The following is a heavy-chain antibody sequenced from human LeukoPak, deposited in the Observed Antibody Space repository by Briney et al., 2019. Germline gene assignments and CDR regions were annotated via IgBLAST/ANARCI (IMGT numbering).Heavy chain of an antibody. V-gene: IGHV4-34*01. D-gene: IGHD2-15*01. CDR3: ARVQRVAARPNWFDP. J-gene: IGHJ5*02. CDR2: INHSGST. CDR1: GGSFSGYY. Sequence: TSETLSLTCAVYGGSFSGYYWSWIRQPPGKGLEWIGEINHSGSTNYNPSLKSRVTISVDTSKNQFSLKLSSVTAADTAVYYCARVQRVAARPNWFDPWGQGTLVTVSS.